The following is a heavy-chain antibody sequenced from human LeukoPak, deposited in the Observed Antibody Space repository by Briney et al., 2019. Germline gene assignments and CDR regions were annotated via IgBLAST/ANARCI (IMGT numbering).Heavy chain of an antibody. J-gene: IGHJ4*02. CDR2: AYGDGTDR. CDR3: ATGGGYYYDH. V-gene: IGHV3-33*01. Sequence: GGSLRLSCAASGFTFRNYGMHWVRQAPGKGLEWVAVAYGDGTDRYYADSVKGRFTISKDISRNTLSAQMNSLRVEDTAVYYCATGGGYYYDHWGQGTLVTVAS. D-gene: IGHD3-3*01. CDR1: GFTFRNYG.